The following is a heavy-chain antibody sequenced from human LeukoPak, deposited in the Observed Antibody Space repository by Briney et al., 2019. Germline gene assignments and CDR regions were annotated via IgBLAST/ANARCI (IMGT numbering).Heavy chain of an antibody. D-gene: IGHD3-22*01. V-gene: IGHV4-59*01. CDR3: ARVTGYIVEDYFDY. CDR1: GGSISSYY. CDR2: IYYSGST. J-gene: IGHJ4*02. Sequence: NPSETLSLTCSVSGGSISSYYWSWIRQPPGKGLEWIGYIYYSGSTNYNPSLKSRVTISVDTSKNQFSLRLSSVTAADTAVYYCARVTGYIVEDYFDYWGQGTLVTVSS.